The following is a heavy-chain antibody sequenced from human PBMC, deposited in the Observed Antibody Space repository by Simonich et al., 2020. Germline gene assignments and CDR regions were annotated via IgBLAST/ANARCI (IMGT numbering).Heavy chain of an antibody. J-gene: IGHJ1*01. CDR2: INPNSVRT. CDR3: ARSHIAAAGTGYFQH. CDR1: GYTFTGYY. D-gene: IGHD6-13*01. V-gene: IGHV1-2*02. Sequence: QVQLVQSGAEVKKPGASVKVSCKASGYTFTGYYMHWVRQAPGQGLELMGWINPNSVRTNYAQKFQGRVTMTRDTSISTAYMELSRLRSDDTAVYYCARSHIAAAGTGYFQHWGQGTLVTVSS.